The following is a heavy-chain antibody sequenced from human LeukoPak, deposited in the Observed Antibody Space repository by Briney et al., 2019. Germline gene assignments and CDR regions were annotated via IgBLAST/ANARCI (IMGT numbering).Heavy chain of an antibody. Sequence: ASVKVSCKVSGYSFTSNYIHWVRQAPGQGLEWMGWITTYNGNTNYIQKLQGRVTMTTDTSTSTAYMELRSLRSDDTAVYYCARGPYYDSWSGAGYWGQGTLVTVSS. CDR1: GYSFTSNY. CDR3: ARGPYYDSWSGAGY. J-gene: IGHJ4*02. V-gene: IGHV1-18*04. CDR2: ITTYNGNT. D-gene: IGHD3-3*01.